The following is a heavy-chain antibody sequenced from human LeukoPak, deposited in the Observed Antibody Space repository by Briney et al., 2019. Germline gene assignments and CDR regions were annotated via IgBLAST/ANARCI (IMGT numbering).Heavy chain of an antibody. V-gene: IGHV1-46*01. Sequence: ASVKVSCKASGYTFTSYYMHWVRQAPGQGLEWMGIINPSGGSTSYAQKFQGRVTMTRDTSTSTVYMELSSLRSEDTAVYYCAREGYYDSSGRDAFDIWGQGTMVTVSS. D-gene: IGHD3-22*01. CDR2: INPSGGST. CDR1: GYTFTSYY. CDR3: AREGYYDSSGRDAFDI. J-gene: IGHJ3*02.